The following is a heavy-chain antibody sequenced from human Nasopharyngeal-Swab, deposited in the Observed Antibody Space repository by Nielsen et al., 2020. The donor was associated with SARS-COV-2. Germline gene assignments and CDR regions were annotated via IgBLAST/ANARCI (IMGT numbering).Heavy chain of an antibody. CDR2: ISSSSSTI. CDR1: GFTFSSYS. CDR3: ARDRATPSPDYYYYGMDV. V-gene: IGHV3-48*04. J-gene: IGHJ6*02. Sequence: GESLKISCAASGFTFSSYSMNWVRQAPGKGLEWVSYISSSSSTIYYADSVKGRFTISRDNTKNSLYLQMNSLRAEDTAVYYCARDRATPSPDYYYYGMDVWGQGTTVTVSS.